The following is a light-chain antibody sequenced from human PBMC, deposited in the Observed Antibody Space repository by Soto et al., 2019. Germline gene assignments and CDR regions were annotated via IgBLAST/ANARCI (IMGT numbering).Light chain of an antibody. J-gene: IGLJ1*01. CDR3: QSHDSSLIAYV. CDR2: GNN. V-gene: IGLV1-40*01. Sequence: QSVLTQPPSVSGAPGQRVAISCTGSSSNFGAGYDVHWYQHTPGTAPKLLIYGNNNRPSGVPDRFSGSKSGTSASLAITGLQAEDEADYYCQSHDSSLIAYVFGTGTKLTVL. CDR1: SSNFGAGYD.